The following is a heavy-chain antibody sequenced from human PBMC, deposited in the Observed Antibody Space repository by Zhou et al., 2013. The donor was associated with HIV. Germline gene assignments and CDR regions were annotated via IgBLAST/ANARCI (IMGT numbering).Heavy chain of an antibody. CDR3: ARARYYYGSGSYYPFDY. Sequence: QVQLVQSGAEVKKPGSSVKVSCKASGGTFSTYAFSWVRQAPGQGLEWMGGIIPFFGTANYAQKFQGRVAITAAESTRTAYMELSRLRSDDTAVYYCARARYYYGSGSYYPFDYWGQGPWSPVSS. D-gene: IGHD3-10*01. J-gene: IGHJ4*02. CDR2: IIPFFGTA. V-gene: IGHV1-69*12. CDR1: GGTFSTYA.